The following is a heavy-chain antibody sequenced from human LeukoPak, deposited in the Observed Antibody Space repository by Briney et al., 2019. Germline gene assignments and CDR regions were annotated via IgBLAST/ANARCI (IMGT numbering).Heavy chain of an antibody. CDR2: ISSGRGYI. Sequence: GGSLRLSCAASGFTFSTYSMNWVRQAPGKGLEWVSSISSGRGYIYYADSVKGRFSLSRDNAKNSLYLQMNSLRAEDTAVYYCARQCYYYDSNESCDYWGQGTLVTVSS. D-gene: IGHD3-22*01. CDR3: ARQCYYYDSNESCDY. J-gene: IGHJ4*02. V-gene: IGHV3-21*01. CDR1: GFTFSTYS.